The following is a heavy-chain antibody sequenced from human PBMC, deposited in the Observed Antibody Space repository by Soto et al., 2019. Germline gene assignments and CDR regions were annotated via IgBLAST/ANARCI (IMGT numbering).Heavy chain of an antibody. V-gene: IGHV3-23*04. J-gene: IGHJ4*02. CDR1: GFIFSNYV. CDR3: AKRPSALLTFAY. Sequence: EVQLVDSGGGLVQPGGSLRLSCAASGFIFSNYVMSWVRQAPGKGLELVSSISDSGGTSYYADSVKGRFTISRDNSKNTLYLQMNGLRAEYTAIYYCAKRPSALLTFAYWGQGTLVTVSS. CDR2: ISDSGGTS. D-gene: IGHD1-26*01.